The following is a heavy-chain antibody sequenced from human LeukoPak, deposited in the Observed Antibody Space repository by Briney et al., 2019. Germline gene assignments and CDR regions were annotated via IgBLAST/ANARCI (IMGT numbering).Heavy chain of an antibody. Sequence: GGSLRLSCGASGFSMSVYWMSWVRQAPGEGLEWVGKIKQDGSERNYVDSVKGRFTSSRDNAKKSLYLQMNSLRAEDTAVYYCARDWGAYYHFFDYWGQGTLVTVSS. CDR3: ARDWGAYYHFFDY. D-gene: IGHD3-22*01. J-gene: IGHJ4*02. CDR2: IKQDGSER. CDR1: GFSMSVYW. V-gene: IGHV3-7*01.